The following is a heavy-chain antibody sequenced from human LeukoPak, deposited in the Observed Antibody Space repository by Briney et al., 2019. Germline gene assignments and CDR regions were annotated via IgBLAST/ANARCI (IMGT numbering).Heavy chain of an antibody. CDR3: ARDSYGWHDRWDY. D-gene: IGHD1-1*01. J-gene: IGHJ4*02. Sequence: PGGSLRLSCAASGFTFSSYGKNWVRQAPGKGLEWVSFIGTTSSYIYYADSVKGRFTISRDNAKNSVYLQMNSLRAEDTAVYYCARDSYGWHDRWDYWGQGTLVTVSS. CDR1: GFTFSSYG. CDR2: IGTTSSYI. V-gene: IGHV3-21*01.